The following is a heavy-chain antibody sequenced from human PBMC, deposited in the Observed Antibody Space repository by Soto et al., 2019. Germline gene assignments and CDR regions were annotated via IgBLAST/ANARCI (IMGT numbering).Heavy chain of an antibody. CDR2: ISYDGSNK. CDR3: ARGDREDIAVVIGARPGEYGVDV. V-gene: IGHV3-30-3*01. J-gene: IGHJ6*02. CDR1: GFTFRIYA. Sequence: QVQLVESGGGVDQPGRSLRLSCAASGFTFRIYAMHWVRQAPGKGLECVAVISYDGSNKFYRDSVKGRFTISRDNSKNTLYLQINSLRYDDTAVYYCARGDREDIAVVIGARPGEYGVDVWGQGTTVTVSS. D-gene: IGHD2-15*01.